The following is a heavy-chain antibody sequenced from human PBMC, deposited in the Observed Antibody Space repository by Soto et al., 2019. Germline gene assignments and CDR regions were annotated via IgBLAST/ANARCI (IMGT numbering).Heavy chain of an antibody. Sequence: PGGSLRLSCAASGFTFSSYAMSWVRQAPGKGLEWVSAISGSGGSTYYADSVKGRFTISRDNSKNTLYLQMNSLRAEDTAVYYCAKDRTTHSSWYLGDAFDIWGQGTMVTVSS. CDR1: GFTFSSYA. J-gene: IGHJ3*02. D-gene: IGHD6-13*01. V-gene: IGHV3-23*01. CDR2: ISGSGGST. CDR3: AKDRTTHSSWYLGDAFDI.